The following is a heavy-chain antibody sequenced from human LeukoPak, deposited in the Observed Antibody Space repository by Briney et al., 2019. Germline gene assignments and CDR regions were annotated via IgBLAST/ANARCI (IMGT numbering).Heavy chain of an antibody. CDR2: IIPIFGIA. J-gene: IGHJ5*02. CDR3: AREGTIFHNWFDP. CDR1: GGTFSSYA. Sequence: ASVKVSCKASGGTFSSYAISWVRQAPGQGLEWMGRIIPIFGIANYAKKFQGRVTITADKSTSTAYMELSSLRSEDTAVYYCAREGTIFHNWFDPWGQGTLVTVSS. V-gene: IGHV1-69*04. D-gene: IGHD3-3*01.